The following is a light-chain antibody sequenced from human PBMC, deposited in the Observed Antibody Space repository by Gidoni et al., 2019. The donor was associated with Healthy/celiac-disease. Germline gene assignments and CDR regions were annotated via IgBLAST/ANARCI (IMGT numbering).Light chain of an antibody. V-gene: IGKV1-33*01. J-gene: IGKJ2*04. CDR2: DAS. CDR3: QQYKGS. Sequence: DIQMTQSPSSLSASVGDRVTITCQASQDISNYLNWYQQKPGKAPKLLLYDASNLETGVPSRFSGSGSGTDFTFTISSLQPEDIATYYCQQYKGSFGQGTKLEIK. CDR1: QDISNY.